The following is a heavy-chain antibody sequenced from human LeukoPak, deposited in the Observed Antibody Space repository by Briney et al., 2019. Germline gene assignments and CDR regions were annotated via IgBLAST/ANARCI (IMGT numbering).Heavy chain of an antibody. D-gene: IGHD1-26*01. CDR1: GGTFSSYG. CDR2: ISAYNGNT. V-gene: IGHV1-18*01. CDR3: ARDPLWELPDIGSDTYYYYYGMDV. J-gene: IGHJ6*02. Sequence: PGSSVKVSCKASGGTFSSYGISWVRQAPGQGLEWMGWISAYNGNTNYAQKLQGRVTMTTDTSTSTAYMELRSLRSDNTAVYYCARDPLWELPDIGSDTYYYYYGMDVWGQGTTVTVSS.